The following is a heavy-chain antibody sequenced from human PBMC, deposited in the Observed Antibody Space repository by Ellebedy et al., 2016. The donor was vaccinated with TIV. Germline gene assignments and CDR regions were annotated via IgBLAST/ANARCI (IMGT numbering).Heavy chain of an antibody. D-gene: IGHD3-10*01. Sequence: AASVKVSCKASGYTFTGYYMHWVRQAPGQGLEWMGWINPNSGGTNYAQKFQGRVTMTRDTSISTAYMDLSRLRCDDTAVYYCARVRGVMVIDYWGQGTLVTVSS. CDR1: GYTFTGYY. CDR2: INPNSGGT. V-gene: IGHV1-2*02. CDR3: ARVRGVMVIDY. J-gene: IGHJ4*02.